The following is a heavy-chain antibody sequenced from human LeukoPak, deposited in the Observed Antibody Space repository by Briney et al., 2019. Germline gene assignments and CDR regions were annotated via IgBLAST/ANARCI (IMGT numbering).Heavy chain of an antibody. D-gene: IGHD1-1*01. J-gene: IGHJ4*02. Sequence: PGGSLRLSCAASGFTVSRNYMSWVRQAPGKGLEWVSVIYSGGSTYYADSVKGRFTISRDNSKNTLYLQINSLRAEDTAVYYCARVPTGGYYFDYWGQGTLVTVSS. CDR2: IYSGGST. V-gene: IGHV3-66*01. CDR3: ARVPTGGYYFDY. CDR1: GFTVSRNY.